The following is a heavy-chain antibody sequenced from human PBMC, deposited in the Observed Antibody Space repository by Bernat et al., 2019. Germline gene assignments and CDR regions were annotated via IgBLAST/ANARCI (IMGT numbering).Heavy chain of an antibody. J-gene: IGHJ2*01. CDR1: GGSFSGYY. CDR2: INHSGST. CDR3: ARDYVGYFDL. V-gene: IGHV4-34*01. Sequence: QVQLQQWGAGLLKPSETLSLTCAVYGGSFSGYYWSWICQPPGKGLEWIGEINHSGSTNYNPSLKTRVTISVDTSTCQCSPKLSCVTAADTAEYYCARDYVGYFDLWGRGTLVTVSS. D-gene: IGHD3-16*01.